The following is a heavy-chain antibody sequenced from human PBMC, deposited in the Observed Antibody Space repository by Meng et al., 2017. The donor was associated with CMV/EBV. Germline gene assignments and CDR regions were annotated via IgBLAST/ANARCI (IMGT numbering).Heavy chain of an antibody. CDR3: ARDGPAREQWLVQVWYYYYGMDV. D-gene: IGHD6-19*01. V-gene: IGHV3-23*01. CDR2: ISGSGGST. J-gene: IGHJ6*02. CDR1: GFTFSSYA. Sequence: GESLKISCAASGFTFSSYAMSWVRPAPGKGLEWVSAISGSGGSTYYADSVKGRFTISRDNSKNTLYLQMNSLRAEDTAVYYCARDGPAREQWLVQVWYYYYGMDVWGQGTTVTVSS.